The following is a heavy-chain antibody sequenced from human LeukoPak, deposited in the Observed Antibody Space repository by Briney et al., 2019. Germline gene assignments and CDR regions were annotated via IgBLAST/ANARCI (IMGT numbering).Heavy chain of an antibody. Sequence: ASVKVSCKASSYTFTNYAFTWVRQAPGQGLEWMGWISAYNGNTNYAQKLQGRVTITTDTSTSTAYMELSSLRSEDTAVYYCAKGTDITMLVYDYYYRDVWGKGTTVTVSS. J-gene: IGHJ6*03. CDR1: SYTFTNYA. CDR3: AKGTDITMLVYDYYYRDV. D-gene: IGHD3-22*01. V-gene: IGHV1-18*01. CDR2: ISAYNGNT.